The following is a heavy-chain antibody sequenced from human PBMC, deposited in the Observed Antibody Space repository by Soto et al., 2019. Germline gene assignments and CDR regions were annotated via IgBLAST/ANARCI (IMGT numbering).Heavy chain of an antibody. Sequence: TSETLSLTCAVSGASISSTDWWNWVRQPPGKGLEWIGEIYHGGTTIYNPSLKSRVTMSLDESKNHFSLKLTSVTAADTAVYYCARDFKAPNDAWAFDYWGQGTLVTVSS. D-gene: IGHD3-16*01. J-gene: IGHJ4*02. V-gene: IGHV4-4*02. CDR2: IYHGGTT. CDR1: GASISSTDW. CDR3: ARDFKAPNDAWAFDY.